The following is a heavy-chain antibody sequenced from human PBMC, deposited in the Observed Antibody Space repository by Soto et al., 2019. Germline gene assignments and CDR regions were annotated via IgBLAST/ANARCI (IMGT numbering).Heavy chain of an antibody. CDR2: IWYDGSNK. D-gene: IGHD2-15*01. Sequence: QVQLVESGGGVVQPGRSLRLSCAASGFTFSSYGMHWVRQAPGKGLEWVAVIWYDGSNKYYADSVKGRFTISRDNSKNTPYLQMNSLRAEDTAVYYCARDSCSGGSCYFDYWGQGTLVTVSS. CDR3: ARDSCSGGSCYFDY. J-gene: IGHJ4*02. CDR1: GFTFSSYG. V-gene: IGHV3-33*01.